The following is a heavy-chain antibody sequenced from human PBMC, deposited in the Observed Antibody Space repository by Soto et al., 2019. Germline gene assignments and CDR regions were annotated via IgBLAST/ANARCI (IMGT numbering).Heavy chain of an antibody. J-gene: IGHJ6*02. Sequence: QVQLVESGGGVVQPGRSLRLSCAASGFTFSSYGMHWVRQAPGKGLEWVAVIWYDGSNKYYADSVKGRFTISRDNSKNTLDLQMNSLRADDTAVYYCARETELPYDYGMDVWGQGTTVTVSS. CDR2: IWYDGSNK. D-gene: IGHD1-26*01. CDR3: ARETELPYDYGMDV. CDR1: GFTFSSYG. V-gene: IGHV3-33*01.